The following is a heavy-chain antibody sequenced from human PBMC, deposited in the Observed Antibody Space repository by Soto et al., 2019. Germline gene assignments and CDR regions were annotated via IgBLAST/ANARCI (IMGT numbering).Heavy chain of an antibody. CDR1: GFTFSSYE. CDR3: AREATVTTVDAFDI. V-gene: IGHV3-48*03. J-gene: IGHJ3*02. Sequence: GGSLRLSCAASGFTFSSYEMNWVRQAPGKGLEWVSYISSSGSTIYYADSVKGRFTISRDNAKNSLYLQMNSLRAEDTAVYYCAREATVTTVDAFDIWGQGTMVTVSS. CDR2: ISSSGSTI. D-gene: IGHD4-17*01.